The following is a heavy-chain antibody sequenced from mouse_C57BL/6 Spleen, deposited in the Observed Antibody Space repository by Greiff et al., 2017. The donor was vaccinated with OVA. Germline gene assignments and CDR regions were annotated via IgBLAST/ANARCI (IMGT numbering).Heavy chain of an antibody. Sequence: EVKVVESGGGLVQPGGSMKLSCVASGFTFSNYWMNWVRQSPEKGLEWVAQIRLKSDNYATHYAESVKGRFTISRDDSKSSVYLQMNNLRAEDTGIYYCTGRGGNYEAWFAYWGQGTLVTVSA. D-gene: IGHD2-1*01. J-gene: IGHJ3*01. CDR3: TGRGGNYEAWFAY. CDR2: IRLKSDNYAT. CDR1: GFTFSNYW. V-gene: IGHV6-3*01.